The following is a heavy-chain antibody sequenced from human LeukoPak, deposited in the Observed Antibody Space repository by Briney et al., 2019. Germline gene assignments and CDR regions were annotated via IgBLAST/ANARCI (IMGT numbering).Heavy chain of an antibody. J-gene: IGHJ3*02. D-gene: IGHD3-22*01. Sequence: PSETLSPTCTVSGGSISSYYWSWIRQPPGKGLEWIGYIYYSGSTNYNPSLKSRVTISVDTSKNQFSLKLSSVTAADTAVYYCARDGYYDSSGFLGFSFDIWGQGTMVTVSS. CDR3: ARDGYYDSSGFLGFSFDI. CDR1: GGSISSYY. CDR2: IYYSGST. V-gene: IGHV4-59*01.